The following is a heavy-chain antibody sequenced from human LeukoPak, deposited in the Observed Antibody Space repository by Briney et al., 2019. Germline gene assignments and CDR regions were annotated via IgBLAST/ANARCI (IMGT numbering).Heavy chain of an antibody. CDR2: ISAYNGNT. J-gene: IGHJ4*02. D-gene: IGHD3-10*01. Sequence: ASVKVSCKASGYTFTSYGISWVRQAPGQGLEWMGWISAYNGNTNYAQKLQGRVTMTTDTSTSTAYMELRSLRSDDTAVYYCVRDLRITMVRGVIIRTPGDYWGQGTLVTVSS. CDR1: GYTFTSYG. CDR3: VRDLRITMVRGVIIRTPGDY. V-gene: IGHV1-18*01.